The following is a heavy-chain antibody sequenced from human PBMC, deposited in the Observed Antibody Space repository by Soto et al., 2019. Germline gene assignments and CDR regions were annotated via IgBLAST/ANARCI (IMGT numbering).Heavy chain of an antibody. Sequence: PSATLSLTCTVSGGSISSGDYYWSWIRQPPGKGLEWIGYIYYSGSTYYNPSLKSRVTISVDTPKNQFSLKLSSVTAADTAVYYCARDKYQLLLPPYYYYGMDVWGQGTTVTVSS. D-gene: IGHD2-2*01. V-gene: IGHV4-30-4*01. CDR1: GGSISSGDYY. CDR2: IYYSGST. J-gene: IGHJ6*02. CDR3: ARDKYQLLLPPYYYYGMDV.